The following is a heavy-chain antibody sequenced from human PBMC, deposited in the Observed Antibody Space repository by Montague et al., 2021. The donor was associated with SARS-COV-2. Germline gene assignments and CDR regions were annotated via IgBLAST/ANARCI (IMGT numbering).Heavy chain of an antibody. CDR2: IYYSGST. Sequence: SETLSLTCTVFGGSISNHYWSWIRQPPGRGLEWIGYIYYSGSTDYSPSLKSRVTISLDTSKNQFSLKLTSVTAADTAVYYCARGGGYYNCGLDVWGPGTSVTVSS. CDR1: GGSISNHY. D-gene: IGHD6-13*01. J-gene: IGHJ6*02. CDR3: ARGGGYYNCGLDV. V-gene: IGHV4-59*11.